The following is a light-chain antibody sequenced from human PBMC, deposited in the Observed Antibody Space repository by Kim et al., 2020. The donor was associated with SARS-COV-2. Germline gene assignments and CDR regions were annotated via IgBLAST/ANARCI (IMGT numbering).Light chain of an antibody. Sequence: QSITIACTGSSSDAGNNNYLSWYQQQPGKATKLIIYDVTSRPSGGSNRFSGSKSGNTASLTIAGLRIEDEADYYCSSYAGGSSLYVFGAGTKVTVL. J-gene: IGLJ1*01. CDR3: SSYAGGSSLYV. CDR2: DVT. V-gene: IGLV2-14*04. CDR1: SSDAGNNNY.